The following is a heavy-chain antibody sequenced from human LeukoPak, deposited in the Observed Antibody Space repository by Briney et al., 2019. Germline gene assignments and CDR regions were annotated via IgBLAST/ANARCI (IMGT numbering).Heavy chain of an antibody. CDR2: IYHSGST. D-gene: IGHD3-22*01. CDR1: GYSITRGSY. CDR3: ARLGVRSGYYPRWFDP. V-gene: IGHV4-38-2*02. Sequence: KPSETLSLTCTVSGYSITRGSYWGWIRQPPGKGLEWIANIYHSGSTYYNPSLKSRVAISVDTSKNQFSLKLSSVTAADTAVYFCARLGVRSGYYPRWFDPWGQGTLVTVSS. J-gene: IGHJ5*02.